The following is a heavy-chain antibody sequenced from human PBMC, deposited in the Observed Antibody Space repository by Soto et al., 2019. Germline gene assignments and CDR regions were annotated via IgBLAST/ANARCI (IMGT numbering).Heavy chain of an antibody. Sequence: EVQLLQSGGGLVQPGGSLRLSCAASGFSFSFYDMHWVRHTAGKGLEWVSVIGTAGDPNYSGSVKGRFSISRDNGKNSLYLQLNSLSAGETAVYYCARDGGGGVFDYWGQGALVAVSS. CDR2: IGTAGDP. V-gene: IGHV3-13*04. D-gene: IGHD2-8*02. CDR1: GFSFSFYD. J-gene: IGHJ4*02. CDR3: ARDGGGGVFDY.